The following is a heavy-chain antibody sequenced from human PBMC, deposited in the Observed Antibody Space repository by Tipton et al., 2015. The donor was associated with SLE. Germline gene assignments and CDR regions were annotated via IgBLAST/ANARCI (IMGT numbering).Heavy chain of an antibody. CDR1: GGITHNY. CDR3: ARAYTYGYPYFDY. V-gene: IGHV4-59*08. J-gene: IGHJ4*02. D-gene: IGHD2-21*01. CDR2: IYYSGST. Sequence: TLSLTCIVSGGITHNYWSWIRQSPGRGLEWIGYIYYSGSTDYNPSHKSRVTISLDKSKNQFSLNLTSVTASDTAVYNCARAYTYGYPYFDYWGQGSLVTVSS.